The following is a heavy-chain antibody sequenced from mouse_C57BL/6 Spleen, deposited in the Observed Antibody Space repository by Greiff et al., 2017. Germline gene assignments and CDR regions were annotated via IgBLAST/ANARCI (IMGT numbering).Heavy chain of an antibody. J-gene: IGHJ4*01. CDR2: ISSKSSNYAT. D-gene: IGHD1-1*01. CDR1: GFTFNTYA. CDR3: VRWGYSSSYDYAMDY. V-gene: IGHV10-3*01. Sequence: DVMLVESGGGLVQPKGSLKLSCAASGFTFNTYAMHWVRQAPGKGLEWVARISSKSSNYATYYADSVKDRFTISRDDSQSMLYLQMNNLTTEDTAMYYCVRWGYSSSYDYAMDYWGQGTSVTVSS.